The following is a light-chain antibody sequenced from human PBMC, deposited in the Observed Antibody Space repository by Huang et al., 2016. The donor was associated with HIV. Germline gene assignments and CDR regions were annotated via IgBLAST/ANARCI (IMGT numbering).Light chain of an antibody. V-gene: IGKV3-15*01. J-gene: IGKJ1*01. CDR3: QQYNKWPPT. CDR2: GAS. Sequence: EIVMTQSPATLSVSPGERATLSCRASQGVSSNLAWYQQEPGQAPRRLIYGASTRATGIPARFSGSGSGTEFTLTINSLQSEEFAVYYCQQYNKWPPTFGQGTKVEIK. CDR1: QGVSSN.